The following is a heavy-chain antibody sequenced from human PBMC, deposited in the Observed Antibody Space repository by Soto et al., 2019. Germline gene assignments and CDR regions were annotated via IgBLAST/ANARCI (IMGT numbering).Heavy chain of an antibody. J-gene: IGHJ4*02. CDR2: IYPGDSDT. Sequence: PGESLKISCKGSGYSFTSYWIGWVRQMPGKGLEWMGIIYPGDSDTRYSPSFQGQVTISADKSISTAYLQWSSLKASDTAMYYCARQLTYYDILTGYYNAQVFDYWGQGTLVTVSS. D-gene: IGHD3-9*01. V-gene: IGHV5-51*01. CDR1: GYSFTSYW. CDR3: ARQLTYYDILTGYYNAQVFDY.